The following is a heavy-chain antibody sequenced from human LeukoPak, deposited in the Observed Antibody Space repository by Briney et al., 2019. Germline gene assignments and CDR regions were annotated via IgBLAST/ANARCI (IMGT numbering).Heavy chain of an antibody. Sequence: ASVKVSCKASGYTFTNYDLNWVRQATGQGLEWMGWMNSSSGNTGYAQKFQGRVTMTRDTSTSTVYMELSSLRSEDTAVYYCARQDYYDSPPVDYWGQGTLVTVSS. D-gene: IGHD3-22*01. CDR2: MNSSSGNT. CDR1: GYTFTNYD. CDR3: ARQDYYDSPPVDY. J-gene: IGHJ4*02. V-gene: IGHV1-8*01.